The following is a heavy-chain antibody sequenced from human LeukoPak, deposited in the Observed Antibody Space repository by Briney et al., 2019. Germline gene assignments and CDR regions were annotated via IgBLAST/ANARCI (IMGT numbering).Heavy chain of an antibody. CDR2: ISAYNGNT. CDR1: GYTFTSYG. V-gene: IGHV1-18*01. Sequence: ASVKVSCKASGYTFTSYGISWVRQAPGQGLEWMGWISAYNGNTNYAQKLQGRVTMTTDTSTSTAYMELRSLRSDDTAVYYCARGLGSWLNGYYFDYWGQGTLVTVSS. D-gene: IGHD6-13*01. J-gene: IGHJ4*02. CDR3: ARGLGSWLNGYYFDY.